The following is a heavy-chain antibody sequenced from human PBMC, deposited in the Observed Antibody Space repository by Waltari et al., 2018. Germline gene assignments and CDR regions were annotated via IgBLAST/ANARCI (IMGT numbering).Heavy chain of an antibody. J-gene: IGHJ3*01. Sequence: DEQLVESGGGLVQPGGSLRVTCVGSGCRFVSYDMTWVRQVRGEGVEWLADISGGGGNIYHGDSLRGRFTISRDNAEQSVSLQMDSLTVEDTAVYYCARQFTTDDPFDVWGPGTMVTVSS. D-gene: IGHD1-1*01. CDR1: GCRFVSYD. V-gene: IGHV3-48*03. CDR3: ARQFTTDDPFDV. CDR2: ISGGGGNI.